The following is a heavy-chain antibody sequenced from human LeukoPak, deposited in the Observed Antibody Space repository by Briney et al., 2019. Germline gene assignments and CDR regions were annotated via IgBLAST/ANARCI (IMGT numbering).Heavy chain of an antibody. CDR1: GFTFSNYW. CDR2: INIDESTA. CDR3: ARNEYSSSGSGQVDV. J-gene: IGHJ6*02. D-gene: IGHD5-18*01. V-gene: IGHV3-74*01. Sequence: GGSLRLSCVASGFTFSNYWLHWVRQAPGEGLVWVSRINIDESTANYADSVKGRFTISRDNAKNTLYLQMNSLRAEDTAVYYCARNEYSSSGSGQVDVWGQGTTVTVSS.